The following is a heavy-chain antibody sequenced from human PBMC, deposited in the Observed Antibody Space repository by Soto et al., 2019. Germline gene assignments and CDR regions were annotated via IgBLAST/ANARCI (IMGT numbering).Heavy chain of an antibody. CDR3: ARAEAATSPVGATNLCLAY. CDR1: GYSLTSDG. CDR2: ISAYNGNT. D-gene: IGHD1-26*01. J-gene: IGHJ4*02. V-gene: IGHV1-18*01. Sequence: ASVKGSCKASGYSLTSDGSGWGRQAPGQGLEWMGWISAYNGNTNYAQKLQGRVTMTTDTSTSTAYMELRSLRSDDTAVYYCARAEAATSPVGATNLCLAYWGQGTLVTVSS.